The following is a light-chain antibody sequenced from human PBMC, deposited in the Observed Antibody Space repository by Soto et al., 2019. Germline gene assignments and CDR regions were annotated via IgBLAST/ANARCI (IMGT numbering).Light chain of an antibody. CDR2: NND. J-gene: IGLJ2*01. CDR3: EAWDDSLYGAV. V-gene: IGLV1-44*01. CDR1: SSTIGANP. Sequence: QSVLTQPPSASGTPGQRVTIPCPGRSSTIGANPINWYQQLPGTAPKLLIYNNDQRPSGVPDRFSASKSGTSASLAISGLQSEDEADYYCEAWDDSLYGAVLGGGTKLTVL.